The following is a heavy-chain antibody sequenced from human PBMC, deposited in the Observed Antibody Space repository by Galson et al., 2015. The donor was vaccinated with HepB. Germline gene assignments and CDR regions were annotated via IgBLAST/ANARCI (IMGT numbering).Heavy chain of an antibody. CDR1: GFTFGTYA. CDR2: ISTSGFST. J-gene: IGHJ5*02. V-gene: IGHV3-23*01. D-gene: IGHD2-2*01. Sequence: SLRLSCAASGFTFGTYAMSWVRQAPGGALEWISAISTSGFSTYYADSVKGRVTISRDNSKNTLYLQMNSLRAEDTAVYFCAKAMGVVVPGTIHISWFDPWGQGTLVTVSS. CDR3: AKAMGVVVPGTIHISWFDP.